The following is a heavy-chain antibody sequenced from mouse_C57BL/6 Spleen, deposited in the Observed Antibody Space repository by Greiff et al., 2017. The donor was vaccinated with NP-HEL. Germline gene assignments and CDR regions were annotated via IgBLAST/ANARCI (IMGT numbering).Heavy chain of an antibody. CDR3: ALGVYGSSYVDY. D-gene: IGHD1-1*01. CDR2: IDPSDSYT. V-gene: IGHV1-50*01. Sequence: QVQLQQPGAELVKPGASVKLSCKASGYTFTSYWMQWVKQRPGQGLEWIGEIDPSDSYTNYNQKFKGKATLTVDTSSSTAYMQLSSLTSEDSAVYYCALGVYGSSYVDYWGQGTTLTVSS. J-gene: IGHJ2*01. CDR1: GYTFTSYW.